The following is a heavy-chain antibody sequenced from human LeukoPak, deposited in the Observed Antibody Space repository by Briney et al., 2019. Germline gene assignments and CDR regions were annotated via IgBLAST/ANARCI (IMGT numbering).Heavy chain of an antibody. D-gene: IGHD5-18*01. CDR1: GFSFSSYG. V-gene: IGHV3-33*01. J-gene: IGHJ4*02. CDR2: IWYDGTNK. CDR3: ARDQRGFSYSKHYFDY. Sequence: GGSLRLSCAASGFSFSSYGMHWVRQAPGKGLEWVAVIWYDGTNKYYADSVKGRFTISRDNSKNTLYLQMNSLRAEDTAVYYCARDQRGFSYSKHYFDYWGQGTLVTVSS.